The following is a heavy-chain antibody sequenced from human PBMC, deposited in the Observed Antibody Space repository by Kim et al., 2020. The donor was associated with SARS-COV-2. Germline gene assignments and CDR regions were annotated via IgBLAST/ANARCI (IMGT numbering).Heavy chain of an antibody. J-gene: IGHJ6*03. CDR2: IYPGDSDT. V-gene: IGHV5-51*01. CDR3: SRCPGYYYYYMDV. CDR1: GYSFTTYW. Sequence: GESLKISCKGSGYSFTTYWIGWVRQMPGKGLEWMGIIYPGDSDTRYSPSFQGQVTISADKSISTAYLQWTSLKASDAAMYYCSRCPGYYYYYMDVWGKGTTVTVSS. D-gene: IGHD7-27*01.